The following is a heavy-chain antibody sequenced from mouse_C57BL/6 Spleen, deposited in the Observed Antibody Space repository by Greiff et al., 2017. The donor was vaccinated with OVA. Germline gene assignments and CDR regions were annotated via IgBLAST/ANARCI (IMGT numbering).Heavy chain of an antibody. V-gene: IGHV1-26*01. CDR1: GYTFTDYY. CDR3: ARGGYGSSPWFAY. CDR2: INPNNGGT. Sequence: EVQLQQSGPELVKPGASVKISCKASGYTFTDYYMNWVKQSHGKSLEWIGDINPNNGGTSYNQKFKGKATLTVDKSSSTAYMELRSLTSEDSAVYYGARGGYGSSPWFAYWGQGTLVTVSA. D-gene: IGHD1-1*01. J-gene: IGHJ3*01.